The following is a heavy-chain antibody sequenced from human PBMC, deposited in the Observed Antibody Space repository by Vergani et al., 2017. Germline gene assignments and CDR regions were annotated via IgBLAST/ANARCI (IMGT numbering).Heavy chain of an antibody. Sequence: QVQLQESGPGLVKPSETLSLTCGVSGGSISNYYWNWIRQPPGKGLEWIGYIYHSGSADYNPSLKSRVTISVDTSKNQFSLKLSSVTAADTAVYYCARSYSGSYYLDQWGQGTLVTVSS. D-gene: IGHD1-26*01. V-gene: IGHV4-59*01. CDR2: IYHSGSA. CDR3: ARSYSGSYYLDQ. J-gene: IGHJ4*02. CDR1: GGSISNYY.